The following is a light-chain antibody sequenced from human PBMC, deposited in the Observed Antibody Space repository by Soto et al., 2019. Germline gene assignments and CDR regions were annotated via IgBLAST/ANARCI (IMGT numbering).Light chain of an antibody. Sequence: QSALTQTPSASGSPGQSVTISCTVTSSNVGAYNYVSWYQQHAGKAPKLVIYEVTKRPSGVPDRFSGSKSANTASLNVSGLQAEDEADYYCSSFASSNTWVFGGGTKVTVL. CDR2: EVT. CDR3: SSFASSNTWV. J-gene: IGLJ3*02. V-gene: IGLV2-8*01. CDR1: SSNVGAYNY.